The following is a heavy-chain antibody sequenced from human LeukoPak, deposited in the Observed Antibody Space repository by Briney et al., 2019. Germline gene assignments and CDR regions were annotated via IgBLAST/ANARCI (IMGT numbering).Heavy chain of an antibody. J-gene: IGHJ5*02. D-gene: IGHD2-2*01. Sequence: GDSGKVSCKASGYTFTRFGISWVRQAPGQGLEWMGWISGYNDNPHYAQSFQGRVTMTTDTSSSTAYMELRSLGSDDTAVYYCARVGRDCRDTRCTWSDWLDPWGQGTLVTVSS. CDR1: GYTFTRFG. CDR3: ARVGRDCRDTRCTWSDWLDP. CDR2: ISGYNDNP. V-gene: IGHV1-18*01.